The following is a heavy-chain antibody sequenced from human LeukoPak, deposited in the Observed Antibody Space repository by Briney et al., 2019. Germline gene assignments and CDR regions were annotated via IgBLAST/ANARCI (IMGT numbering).Heavy chain of an antibody. CDR1: GGSISSYY. CDR3: ARRIETYYYDTSGYYFGYYFDY. CDR2: IYQSGST. D-gene: IGHD3-22*01. V-gene: IGHV4-59*08. J-gene: IGHJ4*02. Sequence: PSETLSLTCTVSGGSISSYYWSWLRQPPGKGVEWIGYIYQSGSTNYTPSLKSRLTISVDTSKNQFSLNLSSVTAADTAIYYCARRIETYYYDTSGYYFGYYFDYWGQGTLVTVSS.